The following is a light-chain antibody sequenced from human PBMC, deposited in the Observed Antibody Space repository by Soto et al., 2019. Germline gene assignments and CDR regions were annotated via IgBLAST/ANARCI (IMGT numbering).Light chain of an antibody. V-gene: IGLV4-69*01. CDR2: LNSDGSH. CDR3: QTWGTGIQV. J-gene: IGLJ1*01. Sequence: QLVLTQSPSASASLGASVKLTCTLSSGHSSYAIAWHQQQPEKGPRYLMKLNSDGSHSKGDGIPDRFSGSSSEAERYLTISSLQSEDEADYYCQTWGTGIQVFGTGTKLTVL. CDR1: SGHSSYA.